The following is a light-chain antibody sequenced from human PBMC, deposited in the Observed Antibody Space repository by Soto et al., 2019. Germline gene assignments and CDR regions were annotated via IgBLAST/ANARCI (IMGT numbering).Light chain of an antibody. CDR2: EVS. CDR3: SSYAGRNNLV. CDR1: SSDVGNYNY. J-gene: IGLJ7*01. V-gene: IGLV2-8*01. Sequence: QSALTQPPSASGSPGQSVTISCTGTSSDVGNYNYVSWYQQHPGKAPKLMIYEVSKRPSGVPDRFSGSKSGNTASLTVSGLQAEDEAGYYCSSYAGRNNLVFGGGTQLTVL.